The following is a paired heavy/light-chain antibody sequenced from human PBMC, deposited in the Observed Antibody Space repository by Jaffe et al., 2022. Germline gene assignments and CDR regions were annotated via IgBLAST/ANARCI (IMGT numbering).Light chain of an antibody. CDR3: QQSYSTTWT. CDR1: QSISSY. Sequence: DIQMTQSPSSLSASVGDRVTITCRASQSISSYLNWYQQKPGKAPKLLIYAASSLQSGVPSRFSGSGSGTDFTLTISSLQPEDFATYYCQQSYSTTWTFGQGTKVEIK. V-gene: IGKV1-39*01. J-gene: IGKJ1*01. CDR2: AAS.
Heavy chain of an antibody. Sequence: QVQLVESGGGVVQPGGSLRLSCAASGFTFSSYGMHWVRQAPGKGLEWVAFIRYDGSNKYYADSVKGRFTISRDNSKNTLYLQMNSLRAEDTAVYYCANSPAYGSGTDAFDIWGQGTMVTVSS. CDR3: ANSPAYGSGTDAFDI. CDR1: GFTFSSYG. J-gene: IGHJ3*02. CDR2: IRYDGSNK. V-gene: IGHV3-30*02. D-gene: IGHD3-10*01.